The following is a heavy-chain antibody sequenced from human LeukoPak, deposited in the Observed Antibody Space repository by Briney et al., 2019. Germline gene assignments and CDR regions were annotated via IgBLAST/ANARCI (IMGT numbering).Heavy chain of an antibody. CDR2: ISPDGRDI. J-gene: IGHJ6*03. CDR1: GFTFTDSY. CDR3: ARDQWLVRDHYMDV. Sequence: PGGSLRLSCEASGFTFTDSYMTWIRQAPGKGLEWLSYISPDGRDISYAASVKGRFSISRDNDKNTLYLQMNSLRAEDTAVYYCARDQWLVRDHYMDVWGKGTTVIVSS. D-gene: IGHD6-19*01. V-gene: IGHV3-11*04.